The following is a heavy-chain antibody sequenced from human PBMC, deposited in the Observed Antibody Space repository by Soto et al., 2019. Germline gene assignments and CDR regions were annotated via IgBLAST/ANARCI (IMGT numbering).Heavy chain of an antibody. CDR2: VSSTGST. D-gene: IGHD3-22*01. Sequence: SETLSLTCTVSGASITQYYWNWIRQSPGKGLEWIVSVSSTGSTVFNPSLTSRVTMSVDTSKNQFSLKVTSVTAADTAVYYCARHWDYDRTGADWFDPWGHGTLVTVSS. CDR1: GASITQYY. CDR3: ARHWDYDRTGADWFDP. V-gene: IGHV4-59*08. J-gene: IGHJ5*02.